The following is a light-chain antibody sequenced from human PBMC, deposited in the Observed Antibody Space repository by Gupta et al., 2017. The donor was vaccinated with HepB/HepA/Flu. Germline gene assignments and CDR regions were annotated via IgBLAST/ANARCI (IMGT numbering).Light chain of an antibody. J-gene: IGKJ3*01. CDR1: QSITTC. V-gene: IGKV1-5*03. CDR2: KAS. CDR3: QQKIQYPFS. Sequence: DIQMTQSPSTLSASVGDRVTITCRASQSITTCLAWYQQKPGKAPQLLMYKASRIESGVPSRFSGSGSGTEFTLKISSRQPDDVAIYYCQQKIQYPFSFGRGTKVDIK.